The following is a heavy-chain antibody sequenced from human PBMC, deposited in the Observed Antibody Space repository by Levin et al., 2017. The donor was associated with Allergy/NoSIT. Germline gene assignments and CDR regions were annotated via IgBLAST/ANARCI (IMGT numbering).Heavy chain of an antibody. V-gene: IGHV4-31*03. CDR1: GGSISSGGYY. CDR3: ARGEGTVTDNWFDP. CDR2: IYYSGST. Sequence: LRLSCTVSGGSISSGGYYWSWIRQHPGKGLEWIGYIYYSGSTYYNPSLKSRVTISVDTSKNQFSLKLSSVTAADTAVYYCARGEGTVTDNWFDPWGQGTLVTVSS. J-gene: IGHJ5*02. D-gene: IGHD4-17*01.